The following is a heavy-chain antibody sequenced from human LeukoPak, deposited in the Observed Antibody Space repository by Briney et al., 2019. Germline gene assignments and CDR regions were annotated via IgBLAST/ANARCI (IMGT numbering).Heavy chain of an antibody. D-gene: IGHD2-2*01. CDR1: GGSISSSSYY. CDR3: ATYCSSTSCPHRRAFDI. V-gene: IGHV4-39*01. J-gene: IGHJ3*02. CDR2: IYYSGST. Sequence: SEALSLTCTVSGGSISSSSYYWGWIRQPPGKGLEWIGTIYYSGSTYYNPSLKSRVTISVDTSNDQFSLKLSSVTAADTAVYYCATYCSSTSCPHRRAFDIWGQGTMVTVSS.